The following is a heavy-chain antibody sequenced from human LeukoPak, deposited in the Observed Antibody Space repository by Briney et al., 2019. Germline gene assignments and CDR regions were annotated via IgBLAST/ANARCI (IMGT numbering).Heavy chain of an antibody. J-gene: IGHJ4*02. D-gene: IGHD5-18*01. CDR2: IDPSDSHT. CDR3: ARRGDGYNYGLAH. CDR1: GYSFTNYW. Sequence: GESLKIPCQGSGYSFTNYWISWVRQMPGKGLEWMGRIDPSDSHTSYSPSFQGHVSISADKSISAAFLEWSSLEASDTAIYYCARRGDGYNYGLAHWGQGTPVTVSS. V-gene: IGHV5-10-1*01.